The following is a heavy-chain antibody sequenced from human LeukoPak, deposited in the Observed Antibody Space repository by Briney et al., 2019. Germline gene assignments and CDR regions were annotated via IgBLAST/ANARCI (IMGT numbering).Heavy chain of an antibody. Sequence: ASVTVSCKASGYPFASYGISWVRQAPGQGLEWMGWISANNGNTNSAQKFQDRVTMTTNTSTTTVYMELRSLTSDDTAVYYCARDQSPGLFDYWGQGTLVSVSS. J-gene: IGHJ4*02. CDR3: ARDQSPGLFDY. V-gene: IGHV1-18*01. CDR1: GYPFASYG. CDR2: ISANNGNT.